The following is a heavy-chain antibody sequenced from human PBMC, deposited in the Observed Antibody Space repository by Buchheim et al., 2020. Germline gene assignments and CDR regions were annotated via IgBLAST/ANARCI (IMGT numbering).Heavy chain of an antibody. Sequence: EVQLVESGGGLVQPGGSLRLSCAASGFTFSGYWMHWVRQAPGKGLVWVSRINSDGSSTSYADSVKGRFTISRDNAKNTLYLQMNSLRAEDTAVYYCARVVLRDFWSGYWGDYYGMDVWGQGTT. V-gene: IGHV3-74*01. CDR1: GFTFSGYW. CDR3: ARVVLRDFWSGYWGDYYGMDV. D-gene: IGHD3-3*01. CDR2: INSDGSST. J-gene: IGHJ6*02.